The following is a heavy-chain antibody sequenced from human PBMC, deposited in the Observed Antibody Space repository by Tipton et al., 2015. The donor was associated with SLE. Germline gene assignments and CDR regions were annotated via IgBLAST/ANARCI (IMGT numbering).Heavy chain of an antibody. D-gene: IGHD2-2*01. CDR2: IIPIFGTA. CDR1: GGTFSSYA. Sequence: QSGAEVKKPGSLVKVSCKASGGTFSSYAISWVRQAPGQGREWMGGIIPIFGTANYAQKFQGRVTITTDESTSTAYMELSSLRSEDTAVYYCASGDCSSTSCYRAEYFQHWGQGTLVTVSS. V-gene: IGHV1-69*05. CDR3: ASGDCSSTSCYRAEYFQH. J-gene: IGHJ1*01.